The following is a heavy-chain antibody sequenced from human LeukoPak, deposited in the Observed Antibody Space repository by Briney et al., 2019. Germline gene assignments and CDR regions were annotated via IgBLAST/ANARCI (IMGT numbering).Heavy chain of an antibody. V-gene: IGHV1-69*04. CDR1: GGTFSSYA. Sequence: ASVKVSCKASGGTFSSYAISWVRQAPGQGLEWMGRIIPILGIANYAQKFQGRVTITADKSTSTAYMELSSLRAEDTAIYYCASGYGDYRHFDYWGQGTLVTVSS. J-gene: IGHJ4*02. D-gene: IGHD4-17*01. CDR2: IIPILGIA. CDR3: ASGYGDYRHFDY.